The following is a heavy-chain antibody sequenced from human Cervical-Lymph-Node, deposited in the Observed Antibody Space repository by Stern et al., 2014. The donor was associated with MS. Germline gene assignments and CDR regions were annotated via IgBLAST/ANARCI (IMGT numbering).Heavy chain of an antibody. CDR2: ICDEGSNK. D-gene: IGHD2-15*01. V-gene: IGHV3-33*01. CDR3: ARDRHDLGYCSGGSCYLPDY. CDR1: GFTFSSYG. Sequence: VQLVQSGGGVVQPGRSLRLSCAASGFTFSSYGMHWVRQAPGKGLEWVAVICDEGSNKYYADSVKGRFTISRDNSKNTLYLQMNGLRAEDTAVYYCARDRHDLGYCSGGSCYLPDYWGQGTLVTVSS. J-gene: IGHJ4*02.